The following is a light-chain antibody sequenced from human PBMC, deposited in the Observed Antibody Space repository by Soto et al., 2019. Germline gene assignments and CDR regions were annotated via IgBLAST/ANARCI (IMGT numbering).Light chain of an antibody. J-gene: IGKJ1*01. V-gene: IGKV3D-15*01. CDR3: QQYDSSGT. CDR1: QSVYRY. Sequence: EIVMTQSPATLSVSPGERATLSCRASQSVYRYLAWYQQKPGQAPRLFIYDASNRATGIPARFSGSGSGTDFTLTISRLEPEDFAVYYCQQYDSSGTFGQGTKVDIK. CDR2: DAS.